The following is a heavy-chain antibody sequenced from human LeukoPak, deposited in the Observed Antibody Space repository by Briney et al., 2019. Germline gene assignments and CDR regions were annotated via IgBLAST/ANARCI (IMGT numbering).Heavy chain of an antibody. Sequence: SETLSLTCAVYGGSFSGYYWSWIRQPPGTGVEWTGEINHIGSANYNPSLKSRVTISVDTSKNQFSLKLSSVTAADTAVYYCARDSSYCSSTSCTRGAFDIWGQGTMVTVSS. CDR3: ARDSSYCSSTSCTRGAFDI. CDR1: GGSFSGYY. J-gene: IGHJ3*02. D-gene: IGHD2-2*01. CDR2: INHIGSA. V-gene: IGHV4-34*01.